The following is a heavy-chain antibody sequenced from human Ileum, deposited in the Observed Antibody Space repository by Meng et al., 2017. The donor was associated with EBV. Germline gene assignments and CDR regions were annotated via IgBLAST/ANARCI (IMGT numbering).Heavy chain of an antibody. Sequence: QPKLQGSGRCMGNPSATLSRTCTVSGCSISNENVYWGWIRQPPGKGLEWIGSMYYSGSTYYNPSLKSRVTMSLDTSKNQFSLQLTSVTAADTALYYCATRVAAVKYYFDYWGQGTLVTVSS. CDR3: ATRVAAVKYYFDY. D-gene: IGHD6-19*01. J-gene: IGHJ4*02. CDR2: MYYSGST. V-gene: IGHV4-39*07. CDR1: GCSISNENVY.